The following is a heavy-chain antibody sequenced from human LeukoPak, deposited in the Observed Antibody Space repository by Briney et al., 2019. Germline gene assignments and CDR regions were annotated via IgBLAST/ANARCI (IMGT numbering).Heavy chain of an antibody. CDR1: GGSISSYY. V-gene: IGHV4-39*07. J-gene: IGHJ4*02. Sequence: SETLSLTCTVSGGSISSYYWGWIRQPPGKGLEWIGSIYYSGSTYYNPSLKSRVTISVDTSKNQFSLKLSSVTAADTAVYYCAGGIQLLNWGQGTLVTVSS. D-gene: IGHD5-18*01. CDR2: IYYSGST. CDR3: AGGIQLLN.